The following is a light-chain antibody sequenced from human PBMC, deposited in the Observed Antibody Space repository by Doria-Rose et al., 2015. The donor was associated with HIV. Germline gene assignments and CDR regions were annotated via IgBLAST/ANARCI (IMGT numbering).Light chain of an antibody. CDR3: HQYASSRT. Sequence: EIVLTQSPGTLSLSPGERATLSCRASQSVSANYLAWYQQRPGQSPRLLIYGASSRATDIPDRFSGSGSGTDFTLTISRLEPEDFAVYYCHQYASSRTFGQGTKAEI. CDR1: QSVSANY. V-gene: IGKV3-20*01. CDR2: GAS. J-gene: IGKJ1*01.